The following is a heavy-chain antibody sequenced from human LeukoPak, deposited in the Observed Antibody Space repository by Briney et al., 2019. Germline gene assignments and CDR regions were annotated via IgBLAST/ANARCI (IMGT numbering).Heavy chain of an antibody. CDR1: GFTFSSYS. V-gene: IGHV3-21*04. CDR3: AKGRGYYYGSGSYFLDAFDI. CDR2: ISSSSSYI. J-gene: IGHJ3*02. D-gene: IGHD3-10*01. Sequence: GGSLRLSCAASGFTFSSYSMNWVRQAPGKGLEWVSSISSSSSYIYYADSVKGRFTISRDNAKNSLYLQMNSLRAEDTALYYCAKGRGYYYGSGSYFLDAFDIWGQGTMVTVSS.